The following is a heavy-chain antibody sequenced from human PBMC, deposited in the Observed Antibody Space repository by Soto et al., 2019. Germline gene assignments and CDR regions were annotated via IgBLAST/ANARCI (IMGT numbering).Heavy chain of an antibody. CDR1: GFTFSSYG. Sequence: LRLSCAASGFTFSSYGMHWVRQAPGKGLDWVAVIWYDESNIYYADSVKGRFTISRDNSKNTLFLQMNSLRAEDTAVYYCARDDIPVIAVAIYGMDVWGQGTTVTVSS. V-gene: IGHV3-33*01. J-gene: IGHJ6*02. CDR3: ARDDIPVIAVAIYGMDV. CDR2: IWYDESNI. D-gene: IGHD6-19*01.